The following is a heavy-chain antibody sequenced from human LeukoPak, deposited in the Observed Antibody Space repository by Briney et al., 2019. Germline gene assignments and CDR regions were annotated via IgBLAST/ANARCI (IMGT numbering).Heavy chain of an antibody. CDR2: ISAYNGNT. J-gene: IGHJ6*02. V-gene: IGHV1-18*04. D-gene: IGHD4-23*01. CDR1: GYTFIGYY. CDR3: ASSTGVYYYGMDV. Sequence: ASVKVSCKASGYTFIGYYLHWVRQAPGQGLEWMGWISAYNGNTNYAQKLQGRVTMTTDTSTSTAYMELRSLRSDDTAVYYCASSTGVYYYGMDVWGQGTTVTVSS.